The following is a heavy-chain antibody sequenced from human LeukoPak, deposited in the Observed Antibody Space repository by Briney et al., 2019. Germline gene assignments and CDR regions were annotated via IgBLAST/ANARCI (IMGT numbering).Heavy chain of an antibody. CDR2: ISGSGGST. CDR3: AKDRTVGASYWYFDL. J-gene: IGHJ2*01. CDR1: GFTFSSYA. V-gene: IGHV3-23*01. D-gene: IGHD1-26*01. Sequence: GGSLRLSCAASGFTFSSYAMSWVRQAPGKGQEWVSAISGSGGSTYYADSVKGRFTISRDNSKNTLFLHMNTLRAEDTAIYYCAKDRTVGASYWYFDLWGRGTLVTVSS.